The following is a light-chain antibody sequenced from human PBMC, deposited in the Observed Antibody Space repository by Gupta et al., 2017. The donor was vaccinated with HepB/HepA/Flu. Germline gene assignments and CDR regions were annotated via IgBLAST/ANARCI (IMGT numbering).Light chain of an antibody. J-gene: IGKJ3*01. CDR1: QNINSY. CDR3: QQTHALPQT. CDR2: GAS. Sequence: DIQMTQSPSSLSASVGDRVNISCRASQNINSYLNWYHQRPGKAPKLLIYGASSLLGGFPSRFRGSGSGTDFTLTVSSLQPEDFATYYCQQTHALPQTFGPGTKVDFK. V-gene: IGKV1-39*01.